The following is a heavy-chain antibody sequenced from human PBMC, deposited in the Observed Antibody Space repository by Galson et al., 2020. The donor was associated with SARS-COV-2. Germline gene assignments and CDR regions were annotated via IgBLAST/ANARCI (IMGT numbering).Heavy chain of an antibody. J-gene: IGHJ4*02. D-gene: IGHD5-18*01. CDR1: GGSISSYY. CDR2: IYYSGST. Sequence: SETLSLTCTVSGGSISSYYWSWIRQPPGKGLEWIGYIYYSGSTNYNPSLKSRVTISVDTSKNQFSLKLSSVTAADTAVYYCARVVGRGYGFDYWGQGTLVTVSS. V-gene: IGHV4-59*13. CDR3: ARVVGRGYGFDY.